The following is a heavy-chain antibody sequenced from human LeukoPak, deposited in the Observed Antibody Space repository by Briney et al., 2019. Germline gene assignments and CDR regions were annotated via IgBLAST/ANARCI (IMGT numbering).Heavy chain of an antibody. D-gene: IGHD1-26*01. V-gene: IGHV4-39*01. CDR1: GGSISSSSFY. CDR3: AKHAGAFYYFGY. Sequence: SETLSLTCTVSGGSISSSSFYWGWIRQPPGKGLEWLGSIYYSGNTYYNPSLKSRVTISVDTSKNQFSLKLSSVTAADTAVYYCAKHAGAFYYFGYWGQGTLVTVSS. CDR2: IYYSGNT. J-gene: IGHJ4*02.